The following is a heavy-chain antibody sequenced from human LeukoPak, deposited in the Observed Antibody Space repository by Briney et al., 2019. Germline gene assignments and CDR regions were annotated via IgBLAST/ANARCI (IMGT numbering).Heavy chain of an antibody. CDR1: GGSISSYY. V-gene: IGHV4-59*08. CDR3: ARLVAAAGAYYYYYYGMDV. D-gene: IGHD6-13*01. Sequence: SETLSLTCTVSGGSISSYYWSWIRQPPGKRLEWIGYIYYSGSTNYNPSLKSRVTISVDTSKNQFSLKLSSVTAADTAVYYCARLVAAAGAYYYYYYGMDVWGQGTTVTVSS. CDR2: IYYSGST. J-gene: IGHJ6*02.